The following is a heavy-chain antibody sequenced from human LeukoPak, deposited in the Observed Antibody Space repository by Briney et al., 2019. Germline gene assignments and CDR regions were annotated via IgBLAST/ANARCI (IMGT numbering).Heavy chain of an antibody. V-gene: IGHV3-23*01. Sequence: GGSLRLSCAASGFTFSSYAMSWVRQAPGKGLEWVSAISGSGGSTYYADSVKGRFTISRDNSKNTLYLQMNSLRAEDTAVYYCARSGYSYGIATDFDYWGQGTLVTVSS. D-gene: IGHD5-18*01. J-gene: IGHJ4*02. CDR1: GFTFSSYA. CDR3: ARSGYSYGIATDFDY. CDR2: ISGSGGST.